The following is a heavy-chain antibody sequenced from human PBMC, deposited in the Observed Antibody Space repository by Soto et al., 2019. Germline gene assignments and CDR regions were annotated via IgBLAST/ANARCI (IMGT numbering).Heavy chain of an antibody. Sequence: ASVKVSCKASGYTFTGYYMHWVRQAPGQGLEWMGWINPNSGGTNYAQKFQGRVTMTRDTSISTAYMELSSLRSEDTAVYYCAAPSYYDFWSGYGNAFDIWGQGIMVTVSS. CDR1: GYTFTGYY. D-gene: IGHD3-3*01. CDR2: INPNSGGT. J-gene: IGHJ3*02. V-gene: IGHV1-2*02. CDR3: AAPSYYDFWSGYGNAFDI.